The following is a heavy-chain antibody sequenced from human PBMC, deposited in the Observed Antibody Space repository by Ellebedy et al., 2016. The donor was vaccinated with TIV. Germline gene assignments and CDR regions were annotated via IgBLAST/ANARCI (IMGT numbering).Heavy chain of an antibody. D-gene: IGHD2-15*01. V-gene: IGHV3-74*01. CDR3: LIGFIEGFDP. Sequence: GESLKISXAASGFTFSSYWMHWVRQAPGKGLVWVSRINSDGTITTYADSVKGRFTISKDNAKNTMYLQMNNLRVEDTAVYYCLIGFIEGFDPWGQGTLVTVSS. J-gene: IGHJ5*02. CDR2: INSDGTIT. CDR1: GFTFSSYW.